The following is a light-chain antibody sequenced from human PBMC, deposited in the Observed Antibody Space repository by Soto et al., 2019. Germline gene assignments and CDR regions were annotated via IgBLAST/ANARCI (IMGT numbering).Light chain of an antibody. CDR3: AAWDDSLNGVV. J-gene: IGLJ2*01. CDR2: SIN. V-gene: IGLV1-44*01. CDR1: RFNIGRNT. Sequence: QAVVTQPPSASGTPGQRVTISCSGSRFNIGRNTVNWYQQLPGSAPKLLIYSINQRPSGVPDRFSGSRSGTSASLAISGLQSEDEADYYCAAWDDSLNGVVFGGGTKLTVL.